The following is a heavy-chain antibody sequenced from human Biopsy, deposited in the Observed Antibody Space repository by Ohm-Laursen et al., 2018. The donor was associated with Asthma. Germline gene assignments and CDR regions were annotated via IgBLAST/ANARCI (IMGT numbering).Heavy chain of an antibody. CDR3: ARVPTTLRYFDL. Sequence: SDTLSLTCTASGGSVSSGSYYWSWIRQPPGKGLARVSYISYSGSTDYNPSLKSRLTISMDTSKNQFSLKLSSVTAADTAVYYCARVPTTLRYFDLWGRGTLVTVSS. J-gene: IGHJ2*01. V-gene: IGHV4-61*01. D-gene: IGHD2-15*01. CDR2: ISYSGST. CDR1: GGSVSSGSYY.